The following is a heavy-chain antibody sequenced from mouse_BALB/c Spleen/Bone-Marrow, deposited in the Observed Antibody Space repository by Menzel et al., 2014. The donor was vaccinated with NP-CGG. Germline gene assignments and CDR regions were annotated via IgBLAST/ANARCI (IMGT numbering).Heavy chain of an antibody. CDR3: TRDGKGNYDYAMDY. D-gene: IGHD2-1*01. Sequence: DVHLVESGGGLVKPGGSLKLSCAASGFTFSSYTMSWVRQTPEKRLEWVATISSGGSYTYYPDSVKGRFTISRDNAKNTLYLQMSSLKSEDTAMYYYTRDGKGNYDYAMDYWGQGTSVTVSS. CDR2: ISSGGSYT. J-gene: IGHJ4*01. CDR1: GFTFSSYT. V-gene: IGHV5-6-4*01.